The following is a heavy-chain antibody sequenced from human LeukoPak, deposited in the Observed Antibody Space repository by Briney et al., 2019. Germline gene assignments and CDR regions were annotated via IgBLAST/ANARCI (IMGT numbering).Heavy chain of an antibody. CDR3: TLDHGYFDY. D-gene: IGHD3/OR15-3a*01. J-gene: IGHJ4*02. V-gene: IGHV1-69-2*01. Sequence: ASVKVSCKASGYTFTGYYMHWVQQAPGKGLEWMGRVDPEDGEAIFAENFQGRVTITADTSTDTVYMELSSLRSDDTAVYYCTLDHGYFDYWGQGTLVTVSS. CDR1: GYTFTGYY. CDR2: VDPEDGEA.